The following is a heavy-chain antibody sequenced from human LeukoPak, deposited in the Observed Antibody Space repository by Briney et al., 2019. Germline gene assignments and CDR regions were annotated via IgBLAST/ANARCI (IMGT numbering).Heavy chain of an antibody. CDR3: PSGSRGYFDY. CDR1: GFTFSSYA. D-gene: IGHD1-26*01. Sequence: GGSLRLSCAASGFTFSSYAMSWVRQAPGKGLEWVSAISGSGGSTYYADSVKGRFAISRDNSKNTLYLQMNSLGAEDTAVYYCPSGSRGYFDYWGQGALVTVSS. V-gene: IGHV3-23*01. J-gene: IGHJ4*02. CDR2: ISGSGGST.